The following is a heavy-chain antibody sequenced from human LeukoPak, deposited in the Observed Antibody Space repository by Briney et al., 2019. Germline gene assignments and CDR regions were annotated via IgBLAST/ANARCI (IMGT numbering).Heavy chain of an antibody. CDR1: GFTFSNAW. V-gene: IGHV3-15*01. J-gene: IGHJ6*02. Sequence: GGSLRLSCAASGFTFSNAWMSWVRQAPGKGLKWVGRIKSKTDGGTTDYAAPVKGRFTISRDDSKNTLYLQMNSLKTEDTAVYYCTTDLPLLRYFDWLLPYCGMDVWGQGTTVTVSS. CDR3: TTDLPLLRYFDWLLPYCGMDV. D-gene: IGHD3-9*01. CDR2: IKSKTDGGTT.